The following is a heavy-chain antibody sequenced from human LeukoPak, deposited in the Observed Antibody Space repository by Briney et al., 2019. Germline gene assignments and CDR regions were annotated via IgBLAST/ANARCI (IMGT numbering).Heavy chain of an antibody. CDR2: IYSSGST. J-gene: IGHJ4*02. V-gene: IGHV4-59*08. CDR1: GGSISGYY. Sequence: SETLSLPFTVSGGSISGYYWTWIRQPPGKGLEWIGYIYSSGSTNYSPSLKSRVTISVDTSKNQFSLRLSSVTAADTAVYYCARHRYTSSSSYFDFWGQGTLVTVSS. CDR3: ARHRYTSSSSYFDF. D-gene: IGHD6-6*01.